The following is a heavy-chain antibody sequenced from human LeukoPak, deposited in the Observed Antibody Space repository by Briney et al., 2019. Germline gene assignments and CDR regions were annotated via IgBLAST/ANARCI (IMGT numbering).Heavy chain of an antibody. CDR2: INAGNGNT. D-gene: IGHD5-24*01. Sequence: ASVKVSCKASGYTFTSYYMHWVRQAPGQRLEWMGWINAGNGNTKYSQKFQGRVTITRDTSASTAYMELSSLRSEDTAVYYCARGKAGRWLQFYLDYWGQGTLVTVSS. CDR1: GYTFTSYY. J-gene: IGHJ4*02. V-gene: IGHV1-3*01. CDR3: ARGKAGRWLQFYLDY.